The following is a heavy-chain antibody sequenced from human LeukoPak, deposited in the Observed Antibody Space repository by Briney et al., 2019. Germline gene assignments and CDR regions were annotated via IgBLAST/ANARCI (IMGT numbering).Heavy chain of an antibody. J-gene: IGHJ4*02. CDR2: VSPPGGGT. V-gene: IGHV3-23*01. D-gene: IGHD7-27*01. CDR1: GFTFSNHG. Sequence: GGSLRLSCAASGFTFSNHGMNRVRQAPGKGLEWLSGVSPPGGGTYYADSGKGRFTISRDDSKNTLSLQMISLRDEDTAVYYCARDLAWGAFDYWGQGTLVTVSS. CDR3: ARDLAWGAFDY.